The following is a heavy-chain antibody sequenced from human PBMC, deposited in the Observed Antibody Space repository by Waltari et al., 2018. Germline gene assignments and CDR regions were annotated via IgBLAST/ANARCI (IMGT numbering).Heavy chain of an antibody. V-gene: IGHV3-21*02. CDR2: ISSASSFI. CDR1: GFTFSGFS. D-gene: IGHD6-19*01. J-gene: IGHJ4*02. CDR3: ARIRDEPFYGGSGYSST. Sequence: EVQLVESGGGLVKPGGSLRLSCAASGFTFSGFSMNWVRQAPGKGLEWVASISSASSFIYYGDSVKGRFTISRDNAKNLLYLHMNSLTVDDTGVYYCARIRDEPFYGGSGYSSTWGQGTLVAVSS.